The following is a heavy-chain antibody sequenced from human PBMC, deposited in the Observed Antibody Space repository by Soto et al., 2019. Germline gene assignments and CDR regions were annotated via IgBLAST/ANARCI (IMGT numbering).Heavy chain of an antibody. Sequence: QVQLVQSGAEVKKPGSSVKVSCKASGGTFSSYAITWVRQAPGQGLEWMGGIIPIFGTANYAQKFQARVTITADESTSTAYMELSRLRSEDTAGYYCARDRGPSSGYYPYWFDPWGQGTLVTVSS. CDR2: IIPIFGTA. D-gene: IGHD3-22*01. V-gene: IGHV1-69*12. CDR1: GGTFSSYA. CDR3: ARDRGPSSGYYPYWFDP. J-gene: IGHJ5*02.